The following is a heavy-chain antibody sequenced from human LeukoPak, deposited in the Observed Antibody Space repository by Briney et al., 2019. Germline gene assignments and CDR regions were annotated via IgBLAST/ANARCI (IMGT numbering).Heavy chain of an antibody. V-gene: IGHV1-69*05. CDR2: IIPIFGTA. Sequence: SVKVSCKASRGTFSSYAISWVRQAPGQGLEWMGGIIPIFGTANYAQKFQGRVTITTDESTSTAYMELSSLRSEDTAVYYCARELRPKYSSSWYASYYMDVWGKGTTVTVSS. CDR1: RGTFSSYA. CDR3: ARELRPKYSSSWYASYYMDV. D-gene: IGHD6-13*01. J-gene: IGHJ6*03.